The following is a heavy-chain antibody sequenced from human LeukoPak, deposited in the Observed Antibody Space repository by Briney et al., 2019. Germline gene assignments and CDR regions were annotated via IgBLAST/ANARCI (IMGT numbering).Heavy chain of an antibody. V-gene: IGHV3-23*01. CDR1: GFTFSYYW. J-gene: IGHJ6*02. D-gene: IGHD1-26*01. Sequence: GGSLRLSCAASGFTFSYYWMNWVRQAPGKGLEWVSAISGSGGSTYYADSVKGRFTISRDNSKNTLYLQMNSLRAEDTAVYYCAKDLGVSGSYYGYYYYGMDVWGQGTTVTVSS. CDR2: ISGSGGST. CDR3: AKDLGVSGSYYGYYYYGMDV.